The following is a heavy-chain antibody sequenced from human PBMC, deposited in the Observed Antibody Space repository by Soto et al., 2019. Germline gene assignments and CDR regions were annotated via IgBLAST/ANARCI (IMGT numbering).Heavy chain of an antibody. CDR2: IYSGGST. Sequence: EVQLVETGGGLIQPGGSLRLSCAASGFTVSSNYMSWVRQAPGKGLEWVAVIYSGGSTYYADSVKGRFTISRDHSQNKLYLPMICLRAEDTAVYYCERDRDYDSSGYYHDYWGEGTLVTVSS. CDR1: GFTVSSNY. D-gene: IGHD3-22*01. V-gene: IGHV3-53*02. J-gene: IGHJ4*02. CDR3: ERDRDYDSSGYYHDY.